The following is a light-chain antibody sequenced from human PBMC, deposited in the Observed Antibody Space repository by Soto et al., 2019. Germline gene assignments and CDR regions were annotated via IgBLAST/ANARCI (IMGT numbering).Light chain of an antibody. Sequence: QSALTQPASVSGSPGQSITISCTGTSSDVGNYKYVSWYQQHPGKAPKLMIYEVSNRPSGVSNRFSGSKSGNTASLTLSGLQAEDEADYYCSSYAGSYTYVFGTGTKVTVL. J-gene: IGLJ1*01. V-gene: IGLV2-14*01. CDR2: EVS. CDR1: SSDVGNYKY. CDR3: SSYAGSYTYV.